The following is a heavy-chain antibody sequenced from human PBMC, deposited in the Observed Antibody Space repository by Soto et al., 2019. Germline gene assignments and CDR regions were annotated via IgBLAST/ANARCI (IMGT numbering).Heavy chain of an antibody. J-gene: IGHJ6*02. V-gene: IGHV1-18*01. Sequence: ASVKVSCKASGYTFTSYGISWVRQAPGQGLEWMGWISAYNGNTNYAQKLQGRVTMTTDTSTNTAYMELRSLRSDDTAVYYCARMDLWFGELLTSFGMDVWGQGTTVTVSS. CDR1: GYTFTSYG. CDR3: ARMDLWFGELLTSFGMDV. CDR2: ISAYNGNT. D-gene: IGHD3-10*01.